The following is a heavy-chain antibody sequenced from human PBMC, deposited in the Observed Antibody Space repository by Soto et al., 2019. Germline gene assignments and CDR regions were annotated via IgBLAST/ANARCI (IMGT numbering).Heavy chain of an antibody. V-gene: IGHV3-7*01. J-gene: IGHJ5*02. D-gene: IGHD4-4*01. CDR3: VRGGSTYAS. Sequence: EGQLVESGGGLVQPGGSLRLSCTASGFTFSDSWMTWVRQAPGKGLEWVARIKPDESEKKYADSVKGRFSSSRDNAKNAMYLQMDSLRGEETAVYYCVRGGSTYASWGQGTLVTVSS. CDR1: GFTFSDSW. CDR2: IKPDESEK.